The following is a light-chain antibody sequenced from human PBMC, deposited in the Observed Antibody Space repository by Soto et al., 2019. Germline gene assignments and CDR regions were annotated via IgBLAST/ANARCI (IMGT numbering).Light chain of an antibody. CDR2: KNN. CDR3: STWDDSLSGWV. V-gene: IGLV1-47*01. Sequence: QSVLTQPPSASGTPGQRVTVSCSGSSSNIGSNYVYWYQQLPGAAPRLVIYKNNLRPSGVPDRFSGSNSGTSASLAISGLRSDDEAAYYCSTWDDSLSGWVFGGGTKLTVL. CDR1: SSNIGSNY. J-gene: IGLJ3*02.